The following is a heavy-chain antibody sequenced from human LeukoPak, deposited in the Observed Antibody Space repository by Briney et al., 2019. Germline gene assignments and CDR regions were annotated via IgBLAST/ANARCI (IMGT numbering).Heavy chain of an antibody. Sequence: GGSLRLSRAASGFTFSSYWMSWVRQAPGKGLEWVANIKQDGSEKYYVDSVKGRFTISRDNAKNSLYLQMNSLRAEDTAVYYCARDPGCTNGVCYRQLLDYWGQGTLVTVSS. V-gene: IGHV3-7*01. CDR3: ARDPGCTNGVCYRQLLDY. J-gene: IGHJ4*02. D-gene: IGHD2-8*01. CDR2: IKQDGSEK. CDR1: GFTFSSYW.